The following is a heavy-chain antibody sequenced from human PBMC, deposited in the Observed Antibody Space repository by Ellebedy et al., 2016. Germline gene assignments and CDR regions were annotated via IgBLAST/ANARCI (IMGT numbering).Heavy chain of an antibody. CDR3: ARMPTYSSSFGWFDP. CDR2: TSDTGTS. Sequence: SETLSLTCTVSGGSFSGFFWTWLRQPPGRGLAWIGYTSDTGTSNFHPSLRSRVTVSIDASKSQFSLRLTSVTAADTAFYYCARMPTYSSSFGWFDPWGQGTLVTVSS. CDR1: GGSFSGFF. D-gene: IGHD6-13*01. V-gene: IGHV4-59*01. J-gene: IGHJ5*02.